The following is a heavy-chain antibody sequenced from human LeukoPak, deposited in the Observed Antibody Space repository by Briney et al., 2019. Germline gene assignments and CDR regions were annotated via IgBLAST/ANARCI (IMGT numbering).Heavy chain of an antibody. CDR2: IYYSGST. Sequence: SETLSLTCTVSGGSISSYYWSWIRQPPGKGLEWIGYIYYSGSTKYNPSIKSRVTISVDTSKNQFSLKLSSVTAADTAVYYCAREGYYYDSSGPTALFDYWGQGTLVTVSS. CDR1: GGSISSYY. J-gene: IGHJ4*02. V-gene: IGHV4-59*01. D-gene: IGHD3-22*01. CDR3: AREGYYYDSSGPTALFDY.